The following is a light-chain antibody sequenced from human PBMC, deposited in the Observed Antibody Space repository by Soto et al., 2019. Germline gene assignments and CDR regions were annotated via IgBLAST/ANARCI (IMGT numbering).Light chain of an antibody. CDR3: QQYNNWPQT. J-gene: IGKJ1*01. CDR1: QSVSSN. Sequence: EVVMTQSPASLSMSPGERATLSCRASQSVSSNLAWYQQKPGQAPRLLIYGASTRATGIPARFSGSGSGIDFTLTISSLQSEDFAVYYCQQYNNWPQTFGQGTRVEIK. V-gene: IGKV3-15*01. CDR2: GAS.